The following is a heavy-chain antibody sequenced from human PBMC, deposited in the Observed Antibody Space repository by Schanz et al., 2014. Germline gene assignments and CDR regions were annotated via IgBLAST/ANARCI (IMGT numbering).Heavy chain of an antibody. Sequence: QVHLVQSGAEVKKPGSSVKVSCKLSGGTFSSYTISWMRQAPGQGLEWMGKIIPVLNIATYAQRFQGRVSITADTSTNTAYMELSGLRSEDTAVYYCATLDYADSVSWGQGTLVAVSS. V-gene: IGHV1-69*02. D-gene: IGHD4-17*01. CDR3: ATLDYADSVS. CDR1: GGTFSSYT. J-gene: IGHJ5*02. CDR2: IIPVLNIA.